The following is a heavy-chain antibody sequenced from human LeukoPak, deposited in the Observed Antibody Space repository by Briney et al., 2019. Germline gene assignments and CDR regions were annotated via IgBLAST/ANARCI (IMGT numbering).Heavy chain of an antibody. J-gene: IGHJ4*02. CDR1: GYTFTSYG. CDR3: ARDATYYYDSSGEIFDY. Sequence: ASVKVSCKASGYTFTSYGISWVRQAPGQGLEWMGWISAYNGNTNYAQKLQGRVTMTTNTSTSTAYMELRSLRSDDTAVYYCARDATYYYDSSGEIFDYWGQGTLVTVSS. CDR2: ISAYNGNT. V-gene: IGHV1-18*01. D-gene: IGHD3-22*01.